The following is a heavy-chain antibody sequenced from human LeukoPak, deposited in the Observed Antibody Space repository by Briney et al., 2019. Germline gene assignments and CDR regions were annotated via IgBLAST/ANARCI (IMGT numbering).Heavy chain of an antibody. J-gene: IGHJ4*02. CDR1: GLTFSTSG. CDR2: IGPTGSDR. Sequence: GGSLRLSCTASGLTFSTSGFNWVRQAPGKGLEWVASIGPTGSDRYHADTIKGRFTISRDNANNFLYLQMNSLRAEDTAVYYCATETNGRHYDYWGQGTLLTVSS. V-gene: IGHV3-21*06. CDR3: ATETNGRHYDY. D-gene: IGHD1-14*01.